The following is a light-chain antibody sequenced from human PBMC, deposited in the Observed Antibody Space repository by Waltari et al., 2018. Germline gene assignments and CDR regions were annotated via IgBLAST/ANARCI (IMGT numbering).Light chain of an antibody. CDR3: QQYNNWPPYT. Sequence: EIVMTQSPATLSVSPGERATLSCRASQSLSSNLAWYQQKPGQAPRLLIYGAFTRATGIPARFSGSGSGTEFTLTISSLQSEDFAVYYCQQYNNWPPYTFGQGTKLEIK. V-gene: IGKV3-15*01. CDR1: QSLSSN. CDR2: GAF. J-gene: IGKJ2*01.